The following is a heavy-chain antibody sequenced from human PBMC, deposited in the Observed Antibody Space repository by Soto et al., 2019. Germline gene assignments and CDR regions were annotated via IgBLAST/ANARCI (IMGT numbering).Heavy chain of an antibody. CDR3: ARDRLSEVGGPIFGVDYFDY. J-gene: IGHJ4*02. V-gene: IGHV3-33*01. CDR1: GFTFSSYG. D-gene: IGHD3-3*01. CDR2: IWYDGSNK. Sequence: QVQLVESGGGVVQPGRSLRLSCAASGFTFSSYGMHWVRQAPGKGLEWVAVIWYDGSNKYYADSVKGRFTISRDNSKNTLYLQMNSLRAEDTAVYYCARDRLSEVGGPIFGVDYFDYWGQGTLVTVSS.